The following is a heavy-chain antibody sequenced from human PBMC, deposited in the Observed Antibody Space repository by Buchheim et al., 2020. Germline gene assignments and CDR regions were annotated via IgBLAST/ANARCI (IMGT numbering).Heavy chain of an antibody. D-gene: IGHD3-3*01. CDR3: ARAGRQRITIFGVVTYNWFDP. CDR1: GYTFTSYY. CDR2: INPSGGST. Sequence: QVQLVQSGAEVKKPGASVKVSCKASGYTFTSYYMHWVRQAPGQGLEWMGIINPSGGSTSYAQKFQGRVTMTRDTSTSTVYMELSSLRSDDTAVYYCARAGRQRITIFGVVTYNWFDPWGQGTL. J-gene: IGHJ5*02. V-gene: IGHV1-46*01.